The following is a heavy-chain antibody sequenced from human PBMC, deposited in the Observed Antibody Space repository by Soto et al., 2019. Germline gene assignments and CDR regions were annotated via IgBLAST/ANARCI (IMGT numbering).Heavy chain of an antibody. CDR3: ARDAEWELLVTYGMDV. J-gene: IGHJ6*02. Sequence: GGSLRLSCAASGFTFSRYSMNWVRQAPGKGLEWISYISSSSSTTYYADSVKGRFTISRDNAKKSLYLQMNSLRDEDTAVYFCARDAEWELLVTYGMDVWGQGTTVTVSS. CDR2: ISSSSSTT. D-gene: IGHD1-26*01. V-gene: IGHV3-48*02. CDR1: GFTFSRYS.